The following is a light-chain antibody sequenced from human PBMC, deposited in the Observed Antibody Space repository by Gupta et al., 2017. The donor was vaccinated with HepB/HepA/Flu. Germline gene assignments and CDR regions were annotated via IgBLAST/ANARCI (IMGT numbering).Light chain of an antibody. Sequence: EIVLTQSPAILSLSPGERATLSCRASQSVNTYLAWYQQKPGQTPRLLIYDVSNRATGIPTRFSGSGSGTDFTLTISSLEPEDFAVYYCQQRSNWLFTFGPGTKVDIK. CDR3: QQRSNWLFT. CDR1: QSVNTY. V-gene: IGKV3-11*01. J-gene: IGKJ3*01. CDR2: DVS.